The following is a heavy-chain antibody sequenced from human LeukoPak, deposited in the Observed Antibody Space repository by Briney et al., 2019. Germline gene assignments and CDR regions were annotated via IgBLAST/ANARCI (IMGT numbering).Heavy chain of an antibody. CDR2: INHSGST. CDR3: ANLRYSSGWATDY. J-gene: IGHJ4*02. CDR1: GGSFSGYY. D-gene: IGHD6-19*01. Sequence: PSETLSLTCAVYGGSFSGYYWSWIRQPPGKGLEWIGEINHSGSTNCNPSLKSRVTISVDKSKNQFSLKLSSVTAADTAVYYCANLRYSSGWATDYWGQGTLVTVSS. V-gene: IGHV4-34*01.